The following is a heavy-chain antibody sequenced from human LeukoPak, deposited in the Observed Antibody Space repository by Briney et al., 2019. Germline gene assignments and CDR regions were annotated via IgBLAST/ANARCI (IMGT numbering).Heavy chain of an antibody. J-gene: IGHJ3*02. D-gene: IGHD1-26*01. Sequence: GGSLRLSCAASGFTFSSYGMHWVRQAPGKGLEWVAFIRYDGSNKYYADSVKGRFTFSRDNSKNTLYLQMNSLRAEDTAVYYCAKDTDSEGDAFDIWGQGTMVTVSS. CDR2: IRYDGSNK. CDR3: AKDTDSEGDAFDI. CDR1: GFTFSSYG. V-gene: IGHV3-30*02.